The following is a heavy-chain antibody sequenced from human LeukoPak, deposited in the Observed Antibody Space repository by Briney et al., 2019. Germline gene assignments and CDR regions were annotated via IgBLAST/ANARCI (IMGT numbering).Heavy chain of an antibody. J-gene: IGHJ5*02. CDR1: GFTFRSYD. CDR3: ARDLGQYYDTSDNWFDP. CDR2: IGTAGEI. V-gene: IGHV3-13*01. Sequence: GGSLRLSCAASGFTFRSYDMHWVRQATGKGLEWVSGIGTAGEIYYPGSVKGRFTISRENAKNSLYLQMNSLRAEDTAVYYCARDLGQYYDTSDNWFDPWGQGTLVTVSS. D-gene: IGHD3-22*01.